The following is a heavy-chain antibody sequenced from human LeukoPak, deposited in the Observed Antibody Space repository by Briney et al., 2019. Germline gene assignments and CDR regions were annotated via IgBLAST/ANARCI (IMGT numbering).Heavy chain of an antibody. CDR1: GFTFSSYG. D-gene: IGHD4-11*01. V-gene: IGHV3-30*02. J-gene: IGHJ4*02. CDR3: AKLITTGGPFDY. Sequence: GGSLRLSCVASGFTFSSYGMHWVRQAPGKGLEWGSFIRYDGSNKYYADSVKGRFTISRDNSKNTLYLQMNSLRAEDTAVYYCAKLITTGGPFDYWGQGTLVTVSS. CDR2: IRYDGSNK.